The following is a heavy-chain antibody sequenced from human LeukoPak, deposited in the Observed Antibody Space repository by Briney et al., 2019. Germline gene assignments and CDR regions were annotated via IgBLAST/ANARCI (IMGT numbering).Heavy chain of an antibody. CDR1: GYSFIRFG. Sequence: GASVKVSCKASGYSFIRFGISWVRQAPGQGLEWMGWISGYNGDTNYVQDFQDRVTMTTDTSTSTAYMELRSLRSDDTAVYFCARDGSGKLKKESYFYYGMDVWGQGTTVTVSS. J-gene: IGHJ6*02. CDR3: ARDGSGKLKKESYFYYGMDV. V-gene: IGHV1-18*01. D-gene: IGHD3-10*01. CDR2: ISGYNGDT.